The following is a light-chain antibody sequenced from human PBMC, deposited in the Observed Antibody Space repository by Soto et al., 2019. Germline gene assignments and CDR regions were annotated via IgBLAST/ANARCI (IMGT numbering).Light chain of an antibody. J-gene: IGKJ4*01. Sequence: EIVLTQSPGTLSLSPGERATLSCRASQSVSNNYLAWYQQKPGQAPRLLIYGASSRATGIPDRFSGSGSGTDFTLTISRMEPEDFAVYYCQQYGSPHFGGGTKVDIK. CDR3: QQYGSPH. V-gene: IGKV3-20*01. CDR2: GAS. CDR1: QSVSNNY.